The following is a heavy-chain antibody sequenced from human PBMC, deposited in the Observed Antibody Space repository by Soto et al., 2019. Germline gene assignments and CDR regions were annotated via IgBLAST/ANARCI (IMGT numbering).Heavy chain of an antibody. D-gene: IGHD6-13*01. CDR1: GFTFSSYA. J-gene: IGHJ6*02. V-gene: IGHV3-30-3*01. CDR2: ISYDGSNK. CDR3: ARDASIAAAGQTYYYYYYGMDV. Sequence: QVQLVESGGGVVQPGRSLRLSCAASGFTFSSYAMHWVRQAPGKGLEWVAVISYDGSNKYYADSVKGRFTISRDNSKNTLYLQMNSLRAEDTAVYYCARDASIAAAGQTYYYYYYGMDVWGQGTTVTVSS.